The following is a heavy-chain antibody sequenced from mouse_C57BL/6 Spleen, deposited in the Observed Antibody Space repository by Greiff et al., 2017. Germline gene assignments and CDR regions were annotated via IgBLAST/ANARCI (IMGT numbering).Heavy chain of an antibody. Sequence: VQLQQPGAELVKPGASVKLSCKASGYTFTSYWMHWVKQRPGQGLEWIGMIHPNSGSTNYNEKFKSKATLTVDKSSSTAYMQLSSLTSEDSAVYYCARYYYRSSDGYAMDYWGQGTSVTVSS. V-gene: IGHV1-64*01. CDR2: IHPNSGST. D-gene: IGHD1-1*01. J-gene: IGHJ4*01. CDR3: ARYYYRSSDGYAMDY. CDR1: GYTFTSYW.